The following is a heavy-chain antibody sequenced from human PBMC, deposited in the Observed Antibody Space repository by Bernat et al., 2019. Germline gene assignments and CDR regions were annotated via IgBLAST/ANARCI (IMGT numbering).Heavy chain of an antibody. CDR1: GYTLTELS. J-gene: IGHJ5*02. Sequence: QVQLVQSGAEVKKPGASVKVSCKVSGYTLTELSMHWVRQAPGKGLEWMGGFDPEDGETIYAQKFQGRVTMTEDASTDTAYMELSSLRSDDTAVYYCATLRYYYGSGNTHNWFDPWGQGTLVTVSS. CDR2: FDPEDGET. D-gene: IGHD3-10*01. V-gene: IGHV1-24*01. CDR3: ATLRYYYGSGNTHNWFDP.